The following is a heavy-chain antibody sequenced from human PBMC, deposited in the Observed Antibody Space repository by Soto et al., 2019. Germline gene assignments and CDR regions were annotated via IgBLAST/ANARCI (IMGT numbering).Heavy chain of an antibody. CDR2: IYTSGST. CDR3: ARAPNAIAVAAMDAFDI. CDR1: GGSISSYY. Sequence: QVQLQESGPGLVKPSETLSLTCTVSGGSISSYYWSWIRQPAGKGLEWIGSIYTSGSTNYNPSLKSRVTMSVDTSKNQFSLKLSSVTAADTAVYYCARAPNAIAVAAMDAFDIWGQGTMVTVSS. V-gene: IGHV4-4*07. J-gene: IGHJ3*02. D-gene: IGHD6-19*01.